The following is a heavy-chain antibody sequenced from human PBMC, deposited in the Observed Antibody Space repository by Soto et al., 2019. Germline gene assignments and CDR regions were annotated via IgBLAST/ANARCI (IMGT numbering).Heavy chain of an antibody. D-gene: IGHD2-8*01. CDR1: GFTFSSYA. CDR3: ASGYCTNGVCYDNDAFDI. V-gene: IGHV3-33*08. J-gene: IGHJ3*02. CDR2: IRYDGSNK. Sequence: GGSLRLSCAASGFTFSSYAMNWVRQAPGKGLEWVAVIRYDGSNKYYADSVKGRFTISRDNSKNTLYLQMNSLRAEDTAVYYCASGYCTNGVCYDNDAFDIWGQGTMVTVSS.